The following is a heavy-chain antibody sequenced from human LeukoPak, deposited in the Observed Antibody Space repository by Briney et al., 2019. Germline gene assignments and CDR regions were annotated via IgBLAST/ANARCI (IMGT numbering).Heavy chain of an antibody. Sequence: HPGGSLRLSCAASGFTFDDYAMHWVRQAPGKGLEWVSGISWNSGSIGYADSVKGRFTISRDNAKNSLYLQMNSLRAEDTAVYYCARTVGYGDYSWFDPWGQGTLVTVSS. CDR1: GFTFDDYA. CDR3: ARTVGYGDYSWFDP. J-gene: IGHJ5*02. D-gene: IGHD4-17*01. CDR2: ISWNSGSI. V-gene: IGHV3-9*01.